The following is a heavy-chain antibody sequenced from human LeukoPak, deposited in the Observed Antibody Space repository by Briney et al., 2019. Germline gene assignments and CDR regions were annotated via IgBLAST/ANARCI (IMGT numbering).Heavy chain of an antibody. V-gene: IGHV4-59*01. J-gene: IGHJ4*02. CDR3: ARHRAQHDY. Sequence: SETLSLTCTVSGGSMGSYYWRWIRQPPGKGLEWIGSIYYTGSTNYNPSLKSRVTISLDTSNHQFSLKLTSVTAADTAVYYCARHRAQHDYWGQGTLVTVSS. D-gene: IGHD1-1*01. CDR1: GGSMGSYY. CDR2: IYYTGST.